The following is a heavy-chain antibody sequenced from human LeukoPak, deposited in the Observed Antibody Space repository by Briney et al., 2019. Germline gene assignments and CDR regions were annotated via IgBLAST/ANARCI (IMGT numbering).Heavy chain of an antibody. CDR1: GYTFTSYG. V-gene: IGHV1-18*01. CDR2: ISAYNGNT. J-gene: IGHJ6*03. Sequence: ASVKVSCKASGYTFTSYGISWVRQAPGQGLEWMGWISAYNGNTNYAQKLQGRVTMTTDTSTSTACMELRSLRSDDTAVYYCARVYCSGGSCYSGMGGVWYYYYMDVWGKGTTVTVSS. CDR3: ARVYCSGGSCYSGMGGVWYYYYMDV. D-gene: IGHD2-15*01.